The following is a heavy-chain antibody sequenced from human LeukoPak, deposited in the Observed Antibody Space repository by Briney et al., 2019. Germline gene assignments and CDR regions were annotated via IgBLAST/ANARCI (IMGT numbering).Heavy chain of an antibody. V-gene: IGHV4-59*08. CDR2: VSYNGTT. Sequence: SQTLSLTPSVFGESVSRDYWSWIWQTPRERLWWIGYVSYNGTTTYTPSLRSRVIMSVGTAKNNISPRLTSVTAADTAVHYCARLDCYGDGCYNHWGRGTLVTVSP. CDR1: GESVSRDY. CDR3: ARLDCYGDGCYNH. D-gene: IGHD2-8*02. J-gene: IGHJ4*02.